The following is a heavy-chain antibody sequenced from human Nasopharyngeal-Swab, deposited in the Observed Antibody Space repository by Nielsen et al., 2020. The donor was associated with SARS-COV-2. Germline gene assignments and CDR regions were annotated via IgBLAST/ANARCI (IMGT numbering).Heavy chain of an antibody. CDR2: INGNSRSI. D-gene: IGHD3-3*01. Sequence: GESLKISCAASGFTFSTYAMTWVRQAPGKGLVWVSGINGNSRSITYADSMKGRFTISRDNSKNTVSLQMNSLRAEDSGLYFCAKELYDLSGALDQWGQGTLVTVSS. J-gene: IGHJ4*02. CDR3: AKELYDLSGALDQ. CDR1: GFTFSTYA. V-gene: IGHV3-23*01.